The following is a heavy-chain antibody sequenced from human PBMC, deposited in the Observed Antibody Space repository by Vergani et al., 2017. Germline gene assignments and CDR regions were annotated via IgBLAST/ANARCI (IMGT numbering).Heavy chain of an antibody. CDR2: IYYSGST. Sequence: QVQLQEWGAGLLKTSETLSLTCGVSGGSFSDYYWSWIRQAPGMGLEWIGYIYYSGSTNYNPSLKSRVTISVDTSKNQFSLKLSSVTAADTAVYYCARVRSTTTVVTPGGNYYYYGMDVWGQGTTVTVSS. CDR3: ARVRSTTTVVTPGGNYYYYGMDV. J-gene: IGHJ6*02. D-gene: IGHD4-23*01. CDR1: GGSFSDYY. V-gene: IGHV4-59*01.